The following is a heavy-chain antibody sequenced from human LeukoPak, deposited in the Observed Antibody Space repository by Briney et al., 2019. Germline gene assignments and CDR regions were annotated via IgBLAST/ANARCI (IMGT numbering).Heavy chain of an antibody. Sequence: ASVKVSCKASGYTFTGYYMHWVRQAPGQGLEWMGWINPNSGGTNYAQKFQGRVTMTRDTSISTAYMELSRLRSDDTAVYYCARVQGTRTGPHYHGSGTFFDYWGQGTLVTVSS. CDR1: GYTFTGYY. J-gene: IGHJ4*02. D-gene: IGHD3-10*01. CDR3: ARVQGTRTGPHYHGSGTFFDY. V-gene: IGHV1-2*02. CDR2: INPNSGGT.